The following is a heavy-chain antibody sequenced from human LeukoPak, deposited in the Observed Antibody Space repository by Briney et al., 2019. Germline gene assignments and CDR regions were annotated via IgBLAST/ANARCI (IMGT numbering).Heavy chain of an antibody. V-gene: IGHV4-59*01. CDR2: IYYSGGT. CDR1: GGATSSYY. D-gene: IGHD3-22*01. Sequence: PSETLSLTCTVSGGATSSYYWSWIRQPPGKGLEWIGYIYYSGGTKYNPSLMSRVTISVDRAQSQFSLSLSSATAADTAVYYCARDGLYDSSGYYMDSWGQGTLVIVSS. J-gene: IGHJ4*02. CDR3: ARDGLYDSSGYYMDS.